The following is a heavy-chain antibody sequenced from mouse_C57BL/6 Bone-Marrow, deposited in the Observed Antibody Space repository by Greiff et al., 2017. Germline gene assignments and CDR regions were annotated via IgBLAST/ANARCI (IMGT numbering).Heavy chain of an antibody. D-gene: IGHD1-1*01. CDR1: GFSFNTYA. Sequence: ELKLVESGGGLVQPKGSLKLSCAASGFSFNTYAMNWVRQAPGKGLEWVARISSKSNNYATYYADSVKDRFTISRDDSESMLYLQMNNLKTEDTAMYYCVRNYYGSSLSYFDVWGTGTTVTVSS. CDR2: ISSKSNNYAT. CDR3: VRNYYGSSLSYFDV. J-gene: IGHJ1*03. V-gene: IGHV10-1*01.